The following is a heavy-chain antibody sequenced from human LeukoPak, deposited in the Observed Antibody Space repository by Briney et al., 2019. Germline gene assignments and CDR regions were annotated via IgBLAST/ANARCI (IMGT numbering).Heavy chain of an antibody. CDR2: IYSSGAT. CDR1: SGSFSSGDYF. J-gene: IGHJ4*02. CDR3: ARGLYNSGSFMFDS. Sequence: SQTLSLTCTVSSGSFSSGDYFWSWIRQPAGKGLEWIGRIYSSGATTSNPSLKSRLTISMDTSKNQFSLKMTSVTAADTAVYYCARGLYNSGSFMFDSWGQGTLVTVFS. V-gene: IGHV4-61*02. D-gene: IGHD3-10*01.